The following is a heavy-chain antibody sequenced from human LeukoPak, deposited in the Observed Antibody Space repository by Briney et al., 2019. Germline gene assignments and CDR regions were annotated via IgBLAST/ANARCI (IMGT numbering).Heavy chain of an antibody. CDR2: INWNGGST. Sequence: GGSLRLSCAPSGFIFEDYGMHWVRQAPGKGLEWVPGINWNGGSTGYADSVKGRFTISRDNAKNSLYLQMNSLRAEDTALYYCARWGSGYNLFDYWGQGILVTVSS. CDR3: ARWGSGYNLFDY. CDR1: GFIFEDYG. J-gene: IGHJ4*02. V-gene: IGHV3-20*04. D-gene: IGHD3-3*01.